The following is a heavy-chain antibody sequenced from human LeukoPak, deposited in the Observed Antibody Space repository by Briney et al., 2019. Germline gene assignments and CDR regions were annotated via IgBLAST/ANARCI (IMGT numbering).Heavy chain of an antibody. J-gene: IGHJ3*02. V-gene: IGHV3-74*01. CDR1: GFTFSNYW. CDR2: INSNGSNT. D-gene: IGHD3-22*01. Sequence: GGSLRLSCAASGFTFSNYWMHWVRQAPGKGLVWVSRINSNGSNTNYADSVKGRFTISRDNAKNTLYLQMNSLRAEDTAVYYCAKVYYYDSSGYLNAFDIWGQGTMVTVSS. CDR3: AKVYYYDSSGYLNAFDI.